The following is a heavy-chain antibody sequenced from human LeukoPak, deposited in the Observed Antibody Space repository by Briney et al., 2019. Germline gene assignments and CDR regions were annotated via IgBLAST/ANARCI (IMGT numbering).Heavy chain of an antibody. CDR3: ARTYDFGRGPPGDAFDN. CDR1: GFTFSSYA. Sequence: GGSLRLSCVPSGFTFSSYAMNWVRQAPGKGPEWVSYIDARGGITYYADSVQGRFTISRDDARESVFLQMDGLRVDDTAVYYCARTYDFGRGPPGDAFDNWGPGTWVIVSA. D-gene: IGHD3-3*01. J-gene: IGHJ3*02. V-gene: IGHV3-48*01. CDR2: IDARGGIT.